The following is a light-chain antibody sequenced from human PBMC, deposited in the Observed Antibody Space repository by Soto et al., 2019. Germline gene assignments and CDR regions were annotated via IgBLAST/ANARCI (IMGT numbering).Light chain of an antibody. J-gene: IGLJ2*01. Sequence: QSALTQPASVSGSPGQSITISCTGTSSDIGVYKYVSWYQHHPGKAPNLMIYEVSNRPSGVSNRFSGYKSGNTASLTISGLQAEDEGDYYCISYTSSSTVVFGGGTKVTVL. CDR2: EVS. V-gene: IGLV2-14*01. CDR3: ISYTSSSTVV. CDR1: SSDIGVYKY.